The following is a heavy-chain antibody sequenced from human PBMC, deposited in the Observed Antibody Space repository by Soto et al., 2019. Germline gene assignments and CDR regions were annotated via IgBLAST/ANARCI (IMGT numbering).Heavy chain of an antibody. CDR2: INTYNGMT. J-gene: IGHJ4*02. CDR1: GYTFINYH. Sequence: QVQLVQSGGEVKKPGASVTVSCTASGYTFINYHITWGRQAPGQGLEWMAWINTYNGMTDYAQRFQGRVTMTRDTSTSTAYMGPRNLGSDDTAVYFCAKSPRGEMATDWGQGNLVTVSS. CDR3: AKSPRGEMATD. V-gene: IGHV1-18*01. D-gene: IGHD5-12*01.